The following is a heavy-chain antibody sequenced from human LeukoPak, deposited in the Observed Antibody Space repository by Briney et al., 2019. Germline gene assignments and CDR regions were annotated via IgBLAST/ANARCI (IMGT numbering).Heavy chain of an antibody. CDR1: GGSISTYY. D-gene: IGHD1-26*01. CDR3: ARLAKPYGQSGSDY. V-gene: IGHV4-59*08. CDR2: IYYSGST. Sequence: SETLSLTCSVSGGSISTYYWSWIRQPPGKGLEWIGYIYYSGSTNYNPSLKSRVTISVDTSKNQFSLKLSSVTAADTAVYYCARLAKPYGQSGSDYWGQGTLVTVSS. J-gene: IGHJ4*02.